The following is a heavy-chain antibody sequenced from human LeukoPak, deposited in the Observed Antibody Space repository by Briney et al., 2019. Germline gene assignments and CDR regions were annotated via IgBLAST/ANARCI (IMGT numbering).Heavy chain of an antibody. V-gene: IGHV1-18*01. Sequence: ASVKVSCKASGYTFTSYGITWMRQAPGQGLEWMGWISAYNGNTNYAQKFQGRVTMTTDTSTSTAYMELRSLRSDDTAVYYCAVAVAGMTFDHWGQGTLVTVSS. J-gene: IGHJ4*02. CDR2: ISAYNGNT. CDR3: AVAVAGMTFDH. D-gene: IGHD6-19*01. CDR1: GYTFTSYG.